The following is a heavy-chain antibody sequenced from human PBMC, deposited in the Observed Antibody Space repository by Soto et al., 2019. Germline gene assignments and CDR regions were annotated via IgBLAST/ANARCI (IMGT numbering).Heavy chain of an antibody. CDR3: ARVGPSVPYYYASSPCTFQNCFDP. D-gene: IGHD3-22*01. Sequence: XATLSRTCAPSGCSMSNGSYWGWLRQPPGKGLEWIGSIYHGASTSYNPSLNSRVTLSIDMTNKHVSLILSSVTAADTAVYYFARVGPSVPYYYASSPCTFQNCFDPWGQGTLATVSS. J-gene: IGHJ5*02. CDR2: IYHGAST. V-gene: IGHV4-38-2*01. CDR1: GCSMSNGSY.